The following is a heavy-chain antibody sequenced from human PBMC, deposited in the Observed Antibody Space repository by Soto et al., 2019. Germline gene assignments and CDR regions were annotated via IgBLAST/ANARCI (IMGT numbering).Heavy chain of an antibody. Sequence: GGSLRVCCAASGVSLGDYAMSWFRQAPGKGLEWVGFIRSKAYGGTTEYAASVKGRFTISRDDSKSIAYLQMNSLKTEDTAVYYCTRDLIFGARRQGLFDYWGQGTLVTVSS. V-gene: IGHV3-49*03. D-gene: IGHD3-10*02. CDR1: GVSLGDYA. CDR3: TRDLIFGARRQGLFDY. J-gene: IGHJ4*02. CDR2: IRSKAYGGTT.